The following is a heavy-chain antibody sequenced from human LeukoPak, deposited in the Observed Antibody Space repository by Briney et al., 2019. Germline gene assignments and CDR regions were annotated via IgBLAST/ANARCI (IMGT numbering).Heavy chain of an antibody. CDR1: GFTFSTYV. D-gene: IGHD2-2*01. V-gene: IGHV3-30*04. CDR2: ISYDGSDK. J-gene: IGHJ4*02. Sequence: PGGSLRLSCAASGFTFSTYVMHWVRQAPGKGLEWVAAISYDGSDKYYADSVKGRFTISRDNSKNTLYLQMNSLRAEDTAVYYCARAEGQYCSSTSCFARQGYWGQGALVTVSS. CDR3: ARAEGQYCSSTSCFARQGY.